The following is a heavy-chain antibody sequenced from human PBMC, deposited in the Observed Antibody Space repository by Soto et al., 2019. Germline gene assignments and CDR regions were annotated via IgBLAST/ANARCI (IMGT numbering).Heavy chain of an antibody. CDR3: TKDNGDGVDFWSGSPYHNYYGLDV. V-gene: IGHV3-30*18. D-gene: IGHD3-3*01. CDR1: GFTFRNYG. CDR2: ISKAGNK. Sequence: MQLVESGGGVVQPGRSLRLSCAASGFTFRNYGMHWVRQAPGKGLEWVAVISKAGNKYYGDSVKGRFTISRDNSRNTLFLQMNTLRREDTAVYYCTKDNGDGVDFWSGSPYHNYYGLDVWGQGTTVTVSS. J-gene: IGHJ6*02.